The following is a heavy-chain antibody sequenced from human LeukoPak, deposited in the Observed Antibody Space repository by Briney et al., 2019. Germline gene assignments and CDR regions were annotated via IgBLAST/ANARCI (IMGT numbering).Heavy chain of an antibody. CDR1: GFTFSRNA. Sequence: GGSLRLSCAASGFTFSRNAMIGVREAPGKGREGVSAISGSGSDTYCADAGKGRFTIFRDNPKNTLYLRMNSLRAEDTAVYYCAKDPWGSRGYFDYWGQGTLVTVSS. CDR2: ISGSGSDT. J-gene: IGHJ4*02. V-gene: IGHV3-23*01. CDR3: AKDPWGSRGYFDY. D-gene: IGHD7-27*01.